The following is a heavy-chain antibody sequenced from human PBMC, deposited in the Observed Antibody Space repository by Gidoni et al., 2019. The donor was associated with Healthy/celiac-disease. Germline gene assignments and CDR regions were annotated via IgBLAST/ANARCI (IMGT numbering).Heavy chain of an antibody. CDR1: GFTFDDYA. Sequence: EVQLVESGGGLVQPGRSLRLSVAASGFTFDDYAMHCVRQAPGKGLEWVSGISWNSGSIGYADSVKGRFTISRDNAKNSLYLQMNSLRAEDTALYYCAKHRIAAPAGADFDYWGQGTLVTVSS. CDR3: AKHRIAAPAGADFDY. V-gene: IGHV3-9*01. CDR2: ISWNSGSI. D-gene: IGHD6-6*01. J-gene: IGHJ4*02.